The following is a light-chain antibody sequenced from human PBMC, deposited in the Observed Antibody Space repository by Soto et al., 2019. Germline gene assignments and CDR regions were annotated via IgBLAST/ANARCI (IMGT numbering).Light chain of an antibody. J-gene: IGKJ2*01. V-gene: IGKV3-20*01. Sequence: EIVLTQSPGTLSLSPGERASLSCRASQSVSSSYLAWYQQKPGQAPRLLIYGASSRATGIPDRFSGSGSGTEFTLTISRLEPEDFSVYYCQQYGSSSYTFGQGNKLEIK. CDR1: QSVSSSY. CDR2: GAS. CDR3: QQYGSSSYT.